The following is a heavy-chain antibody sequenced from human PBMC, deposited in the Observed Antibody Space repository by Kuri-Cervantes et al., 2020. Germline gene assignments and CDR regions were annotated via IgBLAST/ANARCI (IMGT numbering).Heavy chain of an antibody. CDR2: INPSGGST. D-gene: IGHD3-22*01. CDR1: GYTFTSYY. CDR3: ARDPLSHYYDSSGQSHGLGMDV. J-gene: IGHJ6*02. Sequence: ASVKVSCKASGYTFTSYYMHWVRQAPGQGLEWMGIINPSGGSTSYAQKFQGRVTMTRDTSTSTVYMELSSLRSEDTAVYYCARDPLSHYYDSSGQSHGLGMDVCGQGTTVTVSS. V-gene: IGHV1-46*01.